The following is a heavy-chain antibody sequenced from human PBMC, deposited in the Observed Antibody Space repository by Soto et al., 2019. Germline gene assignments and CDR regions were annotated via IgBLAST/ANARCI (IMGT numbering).Heavy chain of an antibody. D-gene: IGHD3-3*01. CDR2: IVPLSGTP. CDR1: GGNSNSYS. J-gene: IGHJ4*02. CDR3: ARDWRQMSRGGFFDY. Sequence: QVRLVQSGAEVRKPGSSVKLSCKVSGGNSNSYSIAWVRQAPGQGLQWLGTIVPLSGTPNHAHKFQGRVTITADTSTNTAYLELSSLRYEDTAIYYCARDWRQMSRGGFFDYWGQGSLVTISS. V-gene: IGHV1-69*06.